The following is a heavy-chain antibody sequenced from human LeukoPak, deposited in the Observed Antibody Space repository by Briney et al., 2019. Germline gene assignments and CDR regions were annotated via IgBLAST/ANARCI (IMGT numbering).Heavy chain of an antibody. CDR1: DGSISSSSYY. D-gene: IGHD3-10*01. CDR3: ARLTRRVTMVRGVPILGGYFDY. CDR2: IYYSGST. J-gene: IGHJ4*02. Sequence: SETLSLTCTVSDGSISSSSYYWGWIRQPPGKGLEWIGSIYYSGSTYYNPSLKSRVTISVDTSKNQFSLKLSSVTAADTAVYYCARLTRRVTMVRGVPILGGYFDYWGQGTLVTVSS. V-gene: IGHV4-39*01.